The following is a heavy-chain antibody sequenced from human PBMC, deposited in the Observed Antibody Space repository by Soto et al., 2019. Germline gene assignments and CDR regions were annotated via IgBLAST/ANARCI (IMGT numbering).Heavy chain of an antibody. Sequence: PSETLSLTCAVYGGSFSGYYWSWIRQPPGKGLEWIGEINHSGSTNYNPSLKSRVTISVDTSKNQFSLKLSSVTAADTAVYYCARGYYYDSSGYSWFDPWGQGTLVTVSS. CDR2: INHSGST. V-gene: IGHV4-34*01. CDR1: GGSFSGYY. D-gene: IGHD3-22*01. CDR3: ARGYYYDSSGYSWFDP. J-gene: IGHJ5*02.